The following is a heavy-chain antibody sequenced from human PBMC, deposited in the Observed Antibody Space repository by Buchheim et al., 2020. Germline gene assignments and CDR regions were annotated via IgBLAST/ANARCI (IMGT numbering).Heavy chain of an antibody. D-gene: IGHD3-22*01. J-gene: IGHJ4*02. V-gene: IGHV3-15*07. CDR3: TIMTIVRVLVVVPPTVDY. CDR1: GFTFTNAW. CDR2: IRSKTDGGTT. Sequence: EVQLVESGGGLVKPGGSLRLSCAASGFTFTNAWMNWVRQAPGKGLEWVGRIRSKTDGGTTDYAAPVKGRFTISRDDSKNTLYLQMNSLKTEDTAVYYCTIMTIVRVLVVVPPTVDYWGQGTL.